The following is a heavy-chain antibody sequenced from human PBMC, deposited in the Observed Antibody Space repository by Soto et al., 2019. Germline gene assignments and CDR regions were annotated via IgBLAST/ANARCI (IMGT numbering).Heavy chain of an antibody. J-gene: IGHJ3*02. D-gene: IGHD2-21*02. CDR2: IYYTGST. Sequence: SDTLSLTCNSSGGPLSSFYYSWLRQAPGKGLEWIGYIYYTGSTNYNPSLKSRVTMSVDTSKNQFSLKLTSVTAADTAVYFCAVTRGGAHPHDIWGQGTMVTVSS. V-gene: IGHV4-59*07. CDR1: GGPLSSFY. CDR3: AVTRGGAHPHDI.